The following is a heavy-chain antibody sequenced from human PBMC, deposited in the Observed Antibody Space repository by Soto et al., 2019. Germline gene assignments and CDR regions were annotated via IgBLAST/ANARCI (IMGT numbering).Heavy chain of an antibody. J-gene: IGHJ5*02. Sequence: PGGSLRLSCAASGFTFSSYSMNWVRQAPGKGLEWVSSISSSSSYIYYADSVKGRFTISRDNAKNSLYLQMNSLRSDDTAVYYCARPAIRYNWNDGVNHWGQGTLVTVSS. V-gene: IGHV3-21*04. CDR1: GFTFSSYS. D-gene: IGHD1-20*01. CDR3: ARPAIRYNWNDGVNH. CDR2: ISSSSSYI.